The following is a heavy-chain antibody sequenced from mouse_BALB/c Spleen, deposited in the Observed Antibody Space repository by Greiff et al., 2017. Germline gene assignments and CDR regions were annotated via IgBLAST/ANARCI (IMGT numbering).Heavy chain of an antibody. J-gene: IGHJ3*01. CDR1: GYTFTDYA. CDR2: ISTYYGDA. CDR3: ARGGNWFAY. Sequence: VQLQQSGAELVRPGVSVKISCKGSGYTFTDYAMHWVKQSHAKSLEWIGVISTYYGDASYNQKFKGKATMTVDKSSSTAYMELARLTSEDSAIYYCARGGNWFAYWGQGTLVTVSA. V-gene: IGHV1S137*01. D-gene: IGHD2-1*01.